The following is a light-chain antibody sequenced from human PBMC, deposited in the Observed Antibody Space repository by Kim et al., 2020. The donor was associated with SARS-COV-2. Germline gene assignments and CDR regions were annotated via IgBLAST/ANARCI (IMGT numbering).Light chain of an antibody. Sequence: SVGDRVTITCRASQVISNYLAWYQQKPGKVPKLLIYAASTLQSGVPSRFSGSGSGTDFTLTISSLQPEDVATYYCQKYNSAPSWTFGQGTKVDIK. CDR1: QVISNY. CDR3: QKYNSAPSWT. V-gene: IGKV1-27*01. J-gene: IGKJ1*01. CDR2: AAS.